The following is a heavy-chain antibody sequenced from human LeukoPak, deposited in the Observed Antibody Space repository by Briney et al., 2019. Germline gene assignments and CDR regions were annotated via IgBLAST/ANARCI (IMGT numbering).Heavy chain of an antibody. CDR1: GFTFSNYW. CDR3: GSLHNRPL. V-gene: IGHV3-7*01. J-gene: IGHJ1*01. Sequence: GGSLRLSCAASGFTFSNYWMSWVRQAPGKGLEWVANIKEDGSEKKYVDSVKGRFTISRDNAKNSLDLQMTSLRAEDTAIYYCGSLHNRPLWGRGTLVTVSS. CDR2: IKEDGSEK. D-gene: IGHD2/OR15-2a*01.